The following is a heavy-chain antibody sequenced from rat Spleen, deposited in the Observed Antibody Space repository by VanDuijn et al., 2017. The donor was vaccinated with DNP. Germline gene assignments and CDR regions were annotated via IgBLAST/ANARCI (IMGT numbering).Heavy chain of an antibody. J-gene: IGHJ3*01. CDR2: TSPSGGST. Sequence: EVQLVESGGGLVQPGRSMKLSCEASGFTFSDYYMAWVRQAPTKGLEWVAATSPSGGSTYYRDSVKGRFTVSRNNAKSTLYLQMDSLRSEDTATYYCTTDAAYWGQGTLVTVSS. CDR1: GFTFSDYY. CDR3: TTDAAY. V-gene: IGHV5-27*01.